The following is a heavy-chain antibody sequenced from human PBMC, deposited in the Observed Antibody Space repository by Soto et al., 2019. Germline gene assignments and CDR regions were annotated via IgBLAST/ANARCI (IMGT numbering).Heavy chain of an antibody. V-gene: IGHV1-69*01. CDR1: GGTFSSYA. CDR3: ARGECSSTSCYVYYYYGMDV. Sequence: QVQLVQSGAEVKKPGSSVQVSCKASGGTFSSYAISWVRQAPGQGLEWMGGSISIFGTANYAQKFQGRVTITADESTSTAYMELSSLRSEDTAVYYCARGECSSTSCYVYYYYGMDVWGQGTTVTVSS. J-gene: IGHJ6*02. CDR2: SISIFGTA. D-gene: IGHD2-2*01.